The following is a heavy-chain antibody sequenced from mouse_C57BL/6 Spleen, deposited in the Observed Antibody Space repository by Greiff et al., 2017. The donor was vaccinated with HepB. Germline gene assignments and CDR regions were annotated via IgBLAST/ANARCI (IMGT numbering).Heavy chain of an antibody. Sequence: QLQQPGAELVKPGASVKLSCKASGYTFTSYWMQWVKQRPGQGLEWIGEIDPSDSYTNYNQKFKGKATLTVDTSSSTAYMQLSSLTSEDSAVYYCARGPSYYGNSLDYWGQGTTLTVSS. V-gene: IGHV1-50*01. CDR2: IDPSDSYT. J-gene: IGHJ2*01. D-gene: IGHD2-10*01. CDR3: ARGPSYYGNSLDY. CDR1: GYTFTSYW.